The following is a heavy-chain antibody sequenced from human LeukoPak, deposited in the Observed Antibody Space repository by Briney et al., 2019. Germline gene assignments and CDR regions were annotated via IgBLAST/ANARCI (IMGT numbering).Heavy chain of an antibody. J-gene: IGHJ4*02. CDR2: INHSGST. V-gene: IGHV4-34*01. Sequence: SETLSLTCAVYGGSFSGYYWSWIRQPPGRGLEWIGEINHSGSTNYNPSLKSRVTISVDTSKNQFSLKLSSVTAADTAVYYCARGGCSSTSCYSDYWGQGTLVTVSS. D-gene: IGHD2-2*01. CDR3: ARGGCSSTSCYSDY. CDR1: GGSFSGYY.